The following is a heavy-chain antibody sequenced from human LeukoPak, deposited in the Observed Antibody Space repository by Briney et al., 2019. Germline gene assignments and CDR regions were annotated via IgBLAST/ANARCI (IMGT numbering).Heavy chain of an antibody. J-gene: IGHJ6*02. D-gene: IGHD4-4*01. CDR1: GYTFTGYY. CDR3: ASPNYSNYYYYGMDV. CDR2: INPNSGGT. Sequence: ASVKVSCKASGYTFTGYYMHWARQAPGQGLEWMGWINPNSGGTNYAQKFQGRVTMTRDTSISTAYMELSRLRSDDTAVYYCASPNYSNYYYYGMDVWGQGTTVTVSS. V-gene: IGHV1-2*02.